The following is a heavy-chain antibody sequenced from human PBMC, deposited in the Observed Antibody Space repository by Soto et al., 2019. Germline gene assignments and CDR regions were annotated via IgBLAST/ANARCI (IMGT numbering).Heavy chain of an antibody. CDR3: ASLTTVASGWAFDI. CDR2: IYYSGST. J-gene: IGHJ3*02. V-gene: IGHV4-39*01. Sequence: QLQLQESGPGLVKPSETLSLTCTVSGGSISSSSYYWGWIRQPPGKGLEWIGSIYYSGSTYYNPSLKSRVTISVDTSKNQFSLKLSSVTAADTAVYYCASLTTVASGWAFDIWGQGTMVTVSS. CDR1: GGSISSSSYY. D-gene: IGHD4-17*01.